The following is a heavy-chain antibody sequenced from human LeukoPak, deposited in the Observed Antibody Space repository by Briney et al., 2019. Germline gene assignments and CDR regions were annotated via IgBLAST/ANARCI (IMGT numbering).Heavy chain of an antibody. D-gene: IGHD5-12*01. CDR2: INSDGRST. CDR1: RFPFRSYW. V-gene: IGHV3-74*01. J-gene: IGHJ6*02. Sequence: GGCLRLSCAGSRFPFRSYWMYLVRPAPGKGLVWVSRINSDGRSTSYADSVKGRFTISRDNAKNTLYLQMNSLRAEDTAVYYCARDLKYSGYDSYYYYYYGMDVWGQGTTVTVSS. CDR3: ARDLKYSGYDSYYYYYYGMDV.